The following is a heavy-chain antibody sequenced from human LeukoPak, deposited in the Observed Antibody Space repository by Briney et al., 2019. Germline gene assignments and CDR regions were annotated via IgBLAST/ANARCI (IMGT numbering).Heavy chain of an antibody. CDR3: AKGYCSSTTCSVDY. CDR1: GFTFSSYG. CDR2: IRHDGSNK. Sequence: GGSLRLSCPASGFTFSSYGMHWVRQAPGKGLEWVAFIRHDGSNKYYADSVKGRFTISRDNSKNTLYLQMNSLRAEDTAVYYCAKGYCSSTTCSVDYWGQGTLVTVSS. D-gene: IGHD2-2*01. J-gene: IGHJ4*02. V-gene: IGHV3-30*02.